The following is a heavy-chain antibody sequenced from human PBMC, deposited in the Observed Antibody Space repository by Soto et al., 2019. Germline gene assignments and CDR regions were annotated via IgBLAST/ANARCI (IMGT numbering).Heavy chain of an antibody. CDR1: GFTFSSYA. CDR3: AKVLPPTYSSGWYNYYYYGMDV. D-gene: IGHD6-19*01. V-gene: IGHV3-23*01. CDR2: ISGSGGST. J-gene: IGHJ6*02. Sequence: PGGSLRLSCAASGFTFSSYAMSWVRQAPGKGLEWVSAISGSGGSTYYADSVKGRFTISRDNSKNTLYLQMNSLRAEDTAVYYCAKVLPPTYSSGWYNYYYYGMDVWGQGTTVTVSS.